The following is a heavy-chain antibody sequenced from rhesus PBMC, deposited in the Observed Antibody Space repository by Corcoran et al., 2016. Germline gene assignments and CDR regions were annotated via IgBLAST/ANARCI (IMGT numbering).Heavy chain of an antibody. Sequence: QVQLQESGPGLVKPSETLSLTCAVSGGSVSSSNWWSWIRQPPGKGRGWIGYLSGRTGSTCVNPSLKSRVTISTDTSQNQFSLKLSSVTAADTAGYYCARTAKIQWVQSAFDYWGQGVLVTVSS. V-gene: IGHV4-65*01. D-gene: IGHD5-24*01. CDR1: GGSVSSSNW. CDR3: ARTAKIQWVQSAFDY. CDR2: LSGRTGST. J-gene: IGHJ4*01.